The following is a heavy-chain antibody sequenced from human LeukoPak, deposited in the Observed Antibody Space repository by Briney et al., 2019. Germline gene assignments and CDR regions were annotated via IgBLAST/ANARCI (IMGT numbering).Heavy chain of an antibody. D-gene: IGHD6-19*01. CDR2: IWYDGSNK. CDR3: AIDRGSSGWYDAFDI. Sequence: PGRSLRLSCAASGFTFSSYGMHWVRQALGKGLEWVAVIWYDGSNKYYEDSVKGRFTISRDNSKNTLYLQMNSLRAEDTAVYYCAIDRGSSGWYDAFDIWGQGTMVTVSS. V-gene: IGHV3-33*01. CDR1: GFTFSSYG. J-gene: IGHJ3*02.